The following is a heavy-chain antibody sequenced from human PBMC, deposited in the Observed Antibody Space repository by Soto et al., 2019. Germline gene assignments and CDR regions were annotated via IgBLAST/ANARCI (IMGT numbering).Heavy chain of an antibody. V-gene: IGHV3-23*01. J-gene: IGHJ6*02. Sequence: LRLSCAASGFTFSSYAMSWVRQAPGKGLEWVSAISGSGGSTYYADSVKGRFTISRDNSKNTLYLQMNSLRAEDTAVYYCARDIVVVVAATPEPYYYYYGMDVWGQGTTVTVSS. CDR2: ISGSGGST. D-gene: IGHD2-15*01. CDR1: GFTFSSYA. CDR3: ARDIVVVVAATPEPYYYYYGMDV.